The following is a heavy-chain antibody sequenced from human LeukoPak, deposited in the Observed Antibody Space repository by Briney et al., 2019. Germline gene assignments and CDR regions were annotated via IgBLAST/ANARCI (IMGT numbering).Heavy chain of an antibody. V-gene: IGHV4-39*01. CDR2: IYYSGST. D-gene: IGHD6-19*01. J-gene: IGHJ4*02. CDR3: ARHASVDGNWPRPLDY. Sequence: SETLSLTCTGSGGSISSSNYYWGWIRQPPGKGLEWIGNIYYSGSTYYKPSLKTRVTISVDTSKNQFSLKLSSVTAADTAVYYCARHASVDGNWPRPLDYWGQGSLVTVSS. CDR1: GGSISSSNYY.